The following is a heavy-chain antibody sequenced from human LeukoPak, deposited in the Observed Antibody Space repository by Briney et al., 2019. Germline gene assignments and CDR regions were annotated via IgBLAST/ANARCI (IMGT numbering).Heavy chain of an antibody. V-gene: IGHV4-61*02. Sequence: SETPSLTCTVSGDSISSGDFYWSWIRQPAGKGLEWIGRFYTSGSTNYNPSLKSRVTISVDTSKNQFSLKLSSVTAADTAVYYCARGPYYYDSSGNFDYWGQGTLVTVSS. CDR2: FYTSGST. CDR3: ARGPYYYDSSGNFDY. D-gene: IGHD3-22*01. J-gene: IGHJ4*02. CDR1: GDSISSGDFY.